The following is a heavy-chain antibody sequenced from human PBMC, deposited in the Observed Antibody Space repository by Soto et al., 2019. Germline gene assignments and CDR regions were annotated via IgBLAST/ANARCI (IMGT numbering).Heavy chain of an antibody. D-gene: IGHD3-3*01. V-gene: IGHV4-34*01. J-gene: IGHJ4*02. CDR3: AREGVYDFWSGYYPLLNY. CDR1: GGSFSGYY. Sequence: QVQLQQWGAGLLKPSETLSLTCAVYGGSFSGYYWSWIRQPPGKGLEWIGEINHSGSTNYNPSLKSRVTISVDTSKNQFSLKLSSVTAADTAVYYCAREGVYDFWSGYYPLLNYWGQGTLVTVSS. CDR2: INHSGST.